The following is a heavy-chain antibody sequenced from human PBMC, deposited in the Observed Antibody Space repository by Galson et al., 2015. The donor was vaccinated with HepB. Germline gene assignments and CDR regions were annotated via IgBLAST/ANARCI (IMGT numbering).Heavy chain of an antibody. CDR2: IYSGGST. V-gene: IGHV3-53*03. D-gene: IGHD3-22*01. CDR1: GSTVSNKY. CDR3: ALGYDSNGNWFDP. J-gene: IGHJ5*02. Sequence: SLRLSCAVSGSTVSNKYMSWVRQPPGKGLEWVSVIYSGGSTYYYADSVKGRFTISRDNSKNTLYLQMNSLRADDTAVYYCALGYDSNGNWFDPWGQGTLVSVSS.